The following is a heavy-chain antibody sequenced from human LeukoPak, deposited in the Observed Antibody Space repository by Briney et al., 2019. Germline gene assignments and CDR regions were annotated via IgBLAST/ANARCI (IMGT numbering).Heavy chain of an antibody. V-gene: IGHV5-10-1*01. CDR2: IDPRGSYT. D-gene: IGHD3-10*01. CDR1: GYTFADYW. J-gene: IGHJ4*02. Sequence: GESLKISCKGSGYTFADYWINLVRQMPGIGLEWMGRIDPRGSYTDYSPSFQGHVTISADKSISTAYLQRSGLKASDTAMYYCARSPYGSGMYAFWGQGTLVTVSS. CDR3: ARSPYGSGMYAF.